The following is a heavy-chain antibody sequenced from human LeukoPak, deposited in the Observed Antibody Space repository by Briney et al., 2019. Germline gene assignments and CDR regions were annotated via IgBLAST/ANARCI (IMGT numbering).Heavy chain of an antibody. V-gene: IGHV6-1*01. D-gene: IGHD5-24*01. Sequence: PSQTLSLTCAISGDSVSSNSAAWTWIRQSPSRGLEWLGRTYYRSKWYTDYAVSVKSRITINPDTSKNQFSLQLNSMTPEDTAVYYCARGAPHNFDYWGQGTLVNVSS. CDR3: ARGAPHNFDY. CDR1: GDSVSSNSAA. J-gene: IGHJ4*02. CDR2: TYYRSKWYT.